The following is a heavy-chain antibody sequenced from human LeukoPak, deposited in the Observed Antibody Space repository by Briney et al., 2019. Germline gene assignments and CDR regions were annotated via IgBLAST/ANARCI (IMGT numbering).Heavy chain of an antibody. J-gene: IGHJ4*02. CDR1: GFTFSRYA. CDR3: AKDHRTSTWPFDY. V-gene: IGHV3-23*01. D-gene: IGHD2-2*01. Sequence: GGSLRLSCAASGFTFSRYAMSWVRQAPGMGLEWVSSISGSGGSTYYADSVKGRFTISRDNSKNTLYLQMNTLRAEDTAVYYCAKDHRTSTWPFDYWGQGTLVTVSS. CDR2: ISGSGGST.